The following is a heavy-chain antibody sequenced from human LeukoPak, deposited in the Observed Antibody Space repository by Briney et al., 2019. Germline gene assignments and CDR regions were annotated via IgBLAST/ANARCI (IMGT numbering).Heavy chain of an antibody. V-gene: IGHV1-2*02. CDR3: AAYCSSTSCPPNY. J-gene: IGHJ4*02. CDR2: INPNSGGT. CDR1: GYTFTGYY. D-gene: IGHD2-2*01. Sequence: GASVKVSCKASGYTFTGYYMHWVRQAPGQGLEWMRWINPNSGGTNYAQKFQGRVTMTRDTSISTAYMELSRLRSDDTAVYYCAAYCSSTSCPPNYWGQGTLVTVSS.